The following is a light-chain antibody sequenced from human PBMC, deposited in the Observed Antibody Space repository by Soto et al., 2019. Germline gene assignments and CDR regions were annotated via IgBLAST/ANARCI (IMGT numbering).Light chain of an antibody. J-gene: IGKJ5*01. CDR2: DAS. Sequence: DIQMTQFPSTLSASVGARVTITCRASQTISSWLAWYQQKPGKAPKLLIYDASSLKSGVPSRFSGSGSGTEFTLTISSLQPDDFATYYCQQYNSYLIAFGQGTRLEIK. CDR1: QTISSW. CDR3: QQYNSYLIA. V-gene: IGKV1-5*01.